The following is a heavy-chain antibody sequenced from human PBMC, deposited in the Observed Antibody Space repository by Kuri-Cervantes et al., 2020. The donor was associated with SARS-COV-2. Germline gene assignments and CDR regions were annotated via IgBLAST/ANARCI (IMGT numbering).Heavy chain of an antibody. CDR3: ARGDVVVVDATSDYYGMDV. D-gene: IGHD2-15*01. CDR2: INHSGST. Sequence: SQTLSLTCAVYGGSFSGYYWSWIRQPPGKGLGWIGEINHSGSTNYNPSLESRVTMSVDTSRNQFSLKLSAVTAADTALYYCARGDVVVVDATSDYYGMDVWGQGTTVTVSS. J-gene: IGHJ6*02. CDR1: GGSFSGYY. V-gene: IGHV4-34*01.